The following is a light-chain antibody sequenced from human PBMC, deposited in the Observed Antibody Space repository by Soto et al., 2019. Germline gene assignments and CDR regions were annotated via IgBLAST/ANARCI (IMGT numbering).Light chain of an antibody. J-gene: IGKJ1*01. Sequence: EIVLTQSPGTLSLSPGERATLSRRASQSVSSDYLAWYQQKPGQAPSLLIYGASSRAAGIPDRFSGSGSGTDFTLTISRLEPEDFAVYYCQQYGSSSWTFGQGTKVEIK. V-gene: IGKV3-20*01. CDR3: QQYGSSSWT. CDR1: QSVSSDY. CDR2: GAS.